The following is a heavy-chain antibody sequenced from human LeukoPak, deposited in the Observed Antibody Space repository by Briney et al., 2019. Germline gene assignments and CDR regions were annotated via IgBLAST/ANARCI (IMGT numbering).Heavy chain of an antibody. CDR2: ISSGSSYI. D-gene: IGHD6-13*01. CDR3: ARALIAAAGLYYFDY. V-gene: IGHV3-21*01. Sequence: PGGSLRLSCAASGFSFSSYTMNWVRQAPGKGLEWVSSISSGSSYIYYADSVKGRFTISRDNSKNTLYLQMNSLRAEDTAVYYCARALIAAAGLYYFDYWGQGTLVTVSS. J-gene: IGHJ4*02. CDR1: GFSFSSYT.